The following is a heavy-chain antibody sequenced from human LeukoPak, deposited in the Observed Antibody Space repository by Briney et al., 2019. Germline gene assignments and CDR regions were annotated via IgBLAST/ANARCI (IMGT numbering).Heavy chain of an antibody. J-gene: IGHJ6*04. Sequence: SVKVSCKASGFTFTSSAVQWVRQARGQRLEWIGWIVVDSGNTNYAQKFQERVTITRDMSTSTAYMELSSLRSEDTAVYYCAAERLRYFDWLLYSPYYYGMDVWGKGTTVTVSS. CDR2: IVVDSGNT. CDR3: AAERLRYFDWLLYSPYYYGMDV. D-gene: IGHD3-9*01. V-gene: IGHV1-58*01. CDR1: GFTFTSSA.